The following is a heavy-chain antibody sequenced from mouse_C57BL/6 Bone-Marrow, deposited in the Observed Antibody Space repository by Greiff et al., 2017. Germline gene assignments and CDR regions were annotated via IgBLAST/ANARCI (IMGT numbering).Heavy chain of an antibody. CDR1: GFSFNTYA. V-gene: IGHV10-1*01. CDR2: IRSKSNNYAT. D-gene: IGHD1-1*01. J-gene: IGHJ1*03. Sequence: EVTVVESGGGLVQPKGSLKLSCAASGFSFNTYAMNWVRQAPGKGLEWVARIRSKSNNYATYYADSVKDRFTISRDDSESMLYLQMNNLKTEDTAMYYCVRGITTVVYWYFDVWGTGTTVTVSS. CDR3: VRGITTVVYWYFDV.